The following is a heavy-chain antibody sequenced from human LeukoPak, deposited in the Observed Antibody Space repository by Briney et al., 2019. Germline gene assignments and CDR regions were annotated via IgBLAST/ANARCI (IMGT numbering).Heavy chain of an antibody. Sequence: GASAKVSCKASGYTFTSYDINWVRQATGQGLEWMGWMNPNSGNTGYAQKFQGRVTITRNTSISTAYMELSSLRSEDTAVYYCARETGTYYDFWSGYPPHYMDVWGKGTTVTVSS. CDR1: GYTFTSYD. CDR2: MNPNSGNT. CDR3: ARETGTYYDFWSGYPPHYMDV. D-gene: IGHD3-3*01. V-gene: IGHV1-8*03. J-gene: IGHJ6*03.